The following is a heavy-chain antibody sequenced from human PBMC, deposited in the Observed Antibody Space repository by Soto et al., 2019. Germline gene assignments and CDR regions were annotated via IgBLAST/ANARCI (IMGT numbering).Heavy chain of an antibody. V-gene: IGHV1-69*02. CDR1: GGTFSSYT. CDR2: IIPILGIA. J-gene: IGHJ2*01. D-gene: IGHD4-17*01. Sequence: QVQLVQSGAEVKKPGSSVKVSCTASGGTFSSYTISWVRQAPGQGREWVGRIIPILGIANYAQKFQGRVRITADKSTSTAYMELSSLRSEDTAVYYCARVGDYGDRYWYFDLWGRGTLVTVSS. CDR3: ARVGDYGDRYWYFDL.